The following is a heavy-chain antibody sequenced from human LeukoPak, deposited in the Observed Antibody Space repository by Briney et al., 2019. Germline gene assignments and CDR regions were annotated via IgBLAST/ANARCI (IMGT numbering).Heavy chain of an antibody. CDR2: INPNSGGT. V-gene: IGHV1-2*02. J-gene: IGHJ6*03. Sequence: ASVKVSCKASGYTFTGYYMHWVRQAPGQGLEWMGWINPNSGGTNYAQKFQGRVTMTRDTSISTAYMELGRLRSDDTAVYYCARVVRGSGSYYNYYYYYYMDVWGKGTTVTVSS. CDR3: ARVVRGSGSYYNYYYYYYMDV. D-gene: IGHD3-10*01. CDR1: GYTFTGYY.